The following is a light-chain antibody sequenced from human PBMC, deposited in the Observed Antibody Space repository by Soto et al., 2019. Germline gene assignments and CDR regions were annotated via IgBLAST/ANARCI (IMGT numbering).Light chain of an antibody. CDR2: KPS. V-gene: IGKV1-5*03. J-gene: IGKJ4*01. CDR3: QEYNDYSPLT. Sequence: IHMTQSPSTASAFVGDTTTITCGASQSISTWLAWYHHKPGKAPRLLIFKPSILANGGVPRGFGGSGSGTEFNFTISSLQPDDVGTYYCQEYNDYSPLTFGGGTKVQIK. CDR1: QSISTW.